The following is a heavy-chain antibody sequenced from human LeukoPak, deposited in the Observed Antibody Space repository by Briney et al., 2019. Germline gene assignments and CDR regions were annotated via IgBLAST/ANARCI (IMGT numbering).Heavy chain of an antibody. CDR3: ARDSTMVDYYFDY. CDR2: IFHSGST. V-gene: IGHV4-59*11. Sequence: PSETLSLTCTVSGGSIKSHFWSWVRQPPGKRLEWIGYIFHSGSTNYNPSLKSRVTMSVDTSKNQFSLKLSSVTAADTAVYYCARDSTMVDYYFDYWGQGTLVTVSS. CDR1: GGSIKSHF. D-gene: IGHD3-10*01. J-gene: IGHJ4*02.